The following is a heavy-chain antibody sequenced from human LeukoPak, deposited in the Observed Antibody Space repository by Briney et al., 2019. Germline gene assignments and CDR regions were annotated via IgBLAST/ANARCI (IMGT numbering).Heavy chain of an antibody. CDR3: ARMYSSSWYFYYYYYMDV. Sequence: ASVKVSCKASGYTFTSYGISWVRQAPGQGLEWMGWISAYNGNTNYAQKLQGRVTMTTDTSTSTAYMELRSLRSDDTAVYYCARMYSSSWYFYYYYYMDVWGKGTTVTISS. CDR2: ISAYNGNT. J-gene: IGHJ6*03. CDR1: GYTFTSYG. D-gene: IGHD6-13*01. V-gene: IGHV1-18*01.